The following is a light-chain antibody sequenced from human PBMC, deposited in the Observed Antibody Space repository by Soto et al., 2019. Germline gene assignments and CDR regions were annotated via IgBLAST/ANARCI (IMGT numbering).Light chain of an antibody. CDR1: SSDIGSNP. CDR2: SNN. V-gene: IGLV1-44*01. CDR3: AAWDDSLNGPV. J-gene: IGLJ3*02. Sequence: QSVLTQPASASGTPGQRVTISCSGSSSDIGSNPVNWYQQLPGKAPKLLIYSNNHRTSGVPDRFSGSKSGTSASLAISGLQSEDEADYYCAAWDDSLNGPVFGGGTKVTVL.